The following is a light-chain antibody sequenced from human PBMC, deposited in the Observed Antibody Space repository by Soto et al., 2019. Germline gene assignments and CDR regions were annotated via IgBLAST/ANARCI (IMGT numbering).Light chain of an antibody. CDR3: QQYGSSPSYT. CDR1: QSVSSSY. J-gene: IGKJ2*01. V-gene: IGKV3-20*01. Sequence: LXPGERATLSCRASQSVSSSYLAWYQQKPGQAPRLLIYGASSRATGIPDRFSGSGSGTDFTLTISRLEPEDFAVYYCQQYGSSPSYTFGQGTKLEIK. CDR2: GAS.